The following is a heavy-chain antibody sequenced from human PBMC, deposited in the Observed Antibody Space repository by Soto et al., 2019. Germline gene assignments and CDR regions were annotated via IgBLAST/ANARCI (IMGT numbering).Heavy chain of an antibody. D-gene: IGHD4-17*01. Sequence: QVQLQESGPGLVKPSQTLSLTCTVSGGSISSGNYYWSWIRQPPGKGLEWIRFISYSGTTHYSASLRSRVSISVDTSKNQFSLDLSSVTAADTAVYYCATMGTPVTGLYYFDYWRQGTLVTVSS. J-gene: IGHJ4*02. V-gene: IGHV4-30-4*01. CDR3: ATMGTPVTGLYYFDY. CDR2: ISYSGTT. CDR1: GGSISSGNYY.